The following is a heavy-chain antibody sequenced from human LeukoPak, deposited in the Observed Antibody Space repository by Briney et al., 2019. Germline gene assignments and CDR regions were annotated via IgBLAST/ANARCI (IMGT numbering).Heavy chain of an antibody. Sequence: GASVKVSCKASGYTFTSYYMHWVREAPGQGLEWMGIINPSGGSTSYAQKFQGRVTMTRDTSTSTVYMELSSLRSEDTAVYYCARDAGFGGSIPSLDAFDIWGQGTMVTVSS. V-gene: IGHV1-46*01. CDR2: INPSGGST. J-gene: IGHJ3*02. CDR1: GYTFTSYY. CDR3: ARDAGFGGSIPSLDAFDI. D-gene: IGHD3-10*01.